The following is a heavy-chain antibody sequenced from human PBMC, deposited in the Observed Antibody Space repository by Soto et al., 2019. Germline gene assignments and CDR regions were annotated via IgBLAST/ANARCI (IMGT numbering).Heavy chain of an antibody. CDR2: ISAYNGNT. Sequence: ASVKVSCKASGYTFTSYGISWVRQAPGQGLEWMGLISAYNGNTNYAQKLQGRVTMNTDTSTRTAYMELGSLGSDDTAVYCCAFTEWEVDNWGQGTLVTVSS. CDR1: GYTFTSYG. V-gene: IGHV1-18*01. J-gene: IGHJ4*02. CDR3: AFTEWEVDN. D-gene: IGHD1-26*01.